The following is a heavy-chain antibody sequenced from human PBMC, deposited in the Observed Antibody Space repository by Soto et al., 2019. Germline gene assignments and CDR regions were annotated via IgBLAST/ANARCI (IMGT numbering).Heavy chain of an antibody. V-gene: IGHV4-4*07. CDR1: GASISGLY. Sequence: SETLSLTCTVSGASISGLYWSWIRKSAGKGREWIGRIYATGTTDYNPSLKSRVMMSVDTSKKQFSLKLRSVTAADTAVYYCVRDGSKTLRDWFDPWGQGMSVTVSS. CDR2: IYATGTT. J-gene: IGHJ5*02. CDR3: VRDGSKTLRDWFDP. D-gene: IGHD2-2*03.